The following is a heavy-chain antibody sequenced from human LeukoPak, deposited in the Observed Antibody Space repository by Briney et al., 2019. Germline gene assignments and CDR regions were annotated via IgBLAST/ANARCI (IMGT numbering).Heavy chain of an antibody. D-gene: IGHD2-15*01. J-gene: IGHJ3*01. CDR2: MDPNSGDT. CDR3: ATKGGLTPNTLAM. CDR1: GYNFSVYY. Sequence: ASVTVSCKGSGYNFSVYYMHWVRQAPGQGLEWMGWMDPNSGDTIYAPKLQGRVGMTRDTSVTTAYMELSSLTFDDSAIYYCATKGGLTPNTLAMWGHGTMVTVSS. V-gene: IGHV1-2*02.